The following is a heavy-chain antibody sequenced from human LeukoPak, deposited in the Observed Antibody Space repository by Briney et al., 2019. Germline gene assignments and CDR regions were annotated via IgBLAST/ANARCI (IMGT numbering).Heavy chain of an antibody. Sequence: PSETLSLTCAVSGGSISSSNWWSWVRQPPGKGLEWIGEIYHSGSTNYNPSLKSRVTISVDKSKNQFSLKLSSVTAADTAVYYCATALGGSGGSCYSCGMDVWGKGTTVTVSS. V-gene: IGHV4-4*02. CDR3: ATALGGSGGSCYSCGMDV. J-gene: IGHJ6*04. CDR1: GGSISSSNW. D-gene: IGHD2-15*01. CDR2: IYHSGST.